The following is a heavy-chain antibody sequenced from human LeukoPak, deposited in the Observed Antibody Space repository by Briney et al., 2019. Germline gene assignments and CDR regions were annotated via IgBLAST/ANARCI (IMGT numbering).Heavy chain of an antibody. CDR2: INPNSGGT. Sequence: ASVKVSCKASGYTFTGYYMHWVRQAPGQGLEWMGWINPNSGGTNYAQKFQGRVTMTRDTSISTAYMELSRLRSDDTAVYYCARGVGYSRSRKYYFDYWGQGTLVTVSS. CDR1: GYTFTGYY. CDR3: ARGVGYSRSRKYYFDY. D-gene: IGHD5-18*01. J-gene: IGHJ4*02. V-gene: IGHV1-2*02.